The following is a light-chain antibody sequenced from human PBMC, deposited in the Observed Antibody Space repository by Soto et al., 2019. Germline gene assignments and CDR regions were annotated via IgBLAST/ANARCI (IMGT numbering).Light chain of an antibody. CDR1: ESVSTY. Sequence: EVVLAQSPATLSLSPGDRATLSCRANESVSTYLAGYQQKPGQSPRLLIYDTSKRATGIPARFSGSGSWTDFTLTIVSLEPEAFVLYYCQQRSSWPLTVGGGTKVDIK. J-gene: IGKJ4*01. CDR2: DTS. CDR3: QQRSSWPLT. V-gene: IGKV3-11*01.